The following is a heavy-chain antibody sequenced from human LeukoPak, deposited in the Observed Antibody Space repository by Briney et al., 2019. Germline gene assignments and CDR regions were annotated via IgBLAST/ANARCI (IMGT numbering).Heavy chain of an antibody. CDR1: GGSLSGYH. Sequence: SETLSLTCAVSGGSLSGYHWTWIRQPPGKGLEWIGEINHSGGTNYNPSLKSRVTISIDTSKNQFSLNLNSVIAADTAIYYCARGARVWYYYYMDVWGTGTTVTVSS. CDR3: ARGARVWYYYYMDV. CDR2: INHSGGT. J-gene: IGHJ6*03. V-gene: IGHV4-34*01. D-gene: IGHD2-21*01.